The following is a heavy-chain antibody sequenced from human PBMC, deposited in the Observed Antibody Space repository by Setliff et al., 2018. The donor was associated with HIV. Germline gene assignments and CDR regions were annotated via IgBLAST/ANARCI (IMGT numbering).Heavy chain of an antibody. J-gene: IGHJ4*02. Sequence: LRLSCAGSGFSFSSYWMTWVRQAPGKGLEWVANINQNGGSRNYVDSGKGRFTISRDNTKNSLYLQMNSLRAEDTAVYYCVRDPTLDILTGPYFDYWGQGTLVTVSS. CDR1: GFSFSSYW. CDR3: VRDPTLDILTGPYFDY. CDR2: INQNGGSR. D-gene: IGHD3-9*01. V-gene: IGHV3-7*01.